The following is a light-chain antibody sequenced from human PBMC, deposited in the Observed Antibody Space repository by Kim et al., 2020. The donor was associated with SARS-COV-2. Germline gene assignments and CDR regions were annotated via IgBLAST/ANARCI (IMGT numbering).Light chain of an antibody. CDR2: QDN. J-gene: IGLJ2*01. CDR1: KLGDKY. V-gene: IGLV3-1*01. Sequence: SYELTQPPSVSVSPGQTASITCSGDKLGDKYACWYQQKPGQSPVLVIYQDNKRPSGIPERFSGFNSGNTATLTISGTQAMDEADYYCQAWDSSTVVFGGGTQLTVL. CDR3: QAWDSSTVV.